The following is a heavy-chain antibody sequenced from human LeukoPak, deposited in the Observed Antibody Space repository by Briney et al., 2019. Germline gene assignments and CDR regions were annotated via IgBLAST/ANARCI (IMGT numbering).Heavy chain of an antibody. CDR3: ARGPYDSSGYFSN. Sequence: PGGSLRLSCAASGFTFSSSWMSWVRQAPGKGLEWVANIKQDGSVKYYVDSVKGRFTISRDNAKNSLYLQMNSLRAEDTAVYYCARGPYDSSGYFSNWGQGTPVTVSS. D-gene: IGHD3-22*01. V-gene: IGHV3-7*04. CDR2: IKQDGSVK. J-gene: IGHJ4*02. CDR1: GFTFSSSW.